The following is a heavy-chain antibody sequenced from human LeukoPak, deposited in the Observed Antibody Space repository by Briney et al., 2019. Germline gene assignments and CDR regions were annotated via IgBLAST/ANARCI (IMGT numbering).Heavy chain of an antibody. CDR3: AKIGVIGLWYFDY. V-gene: IGHV3-23*01. Sequence: GGPLRLSCAASGFTFSSHGMSWVRQTPERGLEWVSSISASGGEKFYADSVRGRFTISRDNSKNTLYLQMYSLRPEDTAIYYCAKIGVIGLWYFDYWGQGSLVTVSS. CDR1: GFTFSSHG. D-gene: IGHD2-21*01. J-gene: IGHJ4*02. CDR2: ISASGGEK.